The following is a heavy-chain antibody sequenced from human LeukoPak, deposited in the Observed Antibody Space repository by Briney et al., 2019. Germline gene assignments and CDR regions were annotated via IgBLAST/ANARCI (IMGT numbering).Heavy chain of an antibody. CDR1: GGSISSGGYY. J-gene: IGHJ4*02. CDR2: IYYSGST. Sequence: SETLSLTCTVSGGSISSGGYYWSWIRQHPGKGLEWIGYIYYSGSTYYNPSLKSRVTISVDTSKNQFSLKLSSVTAADTAVCYCAREEAVAGTADYWGQGTLVTVSS. V-gene: IGHV4-31*03. D-gene: IGHD6-19*01. CDR3: AREEAVAGTADY.